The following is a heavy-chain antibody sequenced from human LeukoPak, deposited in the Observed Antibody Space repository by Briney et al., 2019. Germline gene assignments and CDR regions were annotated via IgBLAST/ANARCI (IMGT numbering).Heavy chain of an antibody. CDR3: AKDSSADIDY. CDR2: IRHDGSIK. CDR1: GFIFSTYG. J-gene: IGHJ4*02. V-gene: IGHV3-30*02. D-gene: IGHD3-10*01. Sequence: GGSLRLSCAASGFIFSTYGMYWVRQAPGKGLEWVAFIRHDGSIKNYADSVKGRSTISRDNSKNTLYLQMNSLRAEDTAVYYCAKDSSADIDYWGQGTLVTVSS.